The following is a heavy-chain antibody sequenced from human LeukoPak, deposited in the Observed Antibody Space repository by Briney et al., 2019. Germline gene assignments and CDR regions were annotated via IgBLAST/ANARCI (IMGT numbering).Heavy chain of an antibody. CDR2: IYYSGST. D-gene: IGHD4-23*01. V-gene: IGHV4-59*01. CDR3: ARERGGNDWFDP. CDR1: GGSISSYY. Sequence: PSETLSLTCTVSGGSISSYYWSWIRQPPGKGLEWIGYIYYSGSTNYNPSLKSRVTISVDTSKNQLSLKLSSVTAADTAVYYCARERGGNDWFDPWGQGTLVTVSS. J-gene: IGHJ5*02.